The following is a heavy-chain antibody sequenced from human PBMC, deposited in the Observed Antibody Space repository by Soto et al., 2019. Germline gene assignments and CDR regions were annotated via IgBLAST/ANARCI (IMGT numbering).Heavy chain of an antibody. V-gene: IGHV1-69*12. CDR2: IIPIFGTA. D-gene: IGHD2-21*02. J-gene: IGHJ5*02. CDR3: ARDDVRVTATQGRVGWFDP. CDR1: GGTFSSYA. Sequence: QVQLVQSGAEVKKPGSSVKVSCKASGGTFSSYAISWVRQAPGQGLEWMGGIIPIFGTANYAQKFQGRVTITADESTSTAYMERRSLRSEDTAVYYCARDDVRVTATQGRVGWFDPWGQGTLVTVSS.